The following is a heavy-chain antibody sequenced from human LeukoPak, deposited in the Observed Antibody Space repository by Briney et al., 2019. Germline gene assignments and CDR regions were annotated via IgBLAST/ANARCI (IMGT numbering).Heavy chain of an antibody. CDR3: VRWLGNIAAFDI. J-gene: IGHJ3*02. Sequence: SETLSLTCSVSGVSISSRTYHWAWIRQPPGKGLEWTGTLYYNDNTYYNPSLKSRVTISVDTSKKQFSLKLTSVTAADTAVYYCVRWLGNIAAFDIWGQGTMVTVSS. CDR2: LYYNDNT. D-gene: IGHD3-10*01. CDR1: GVSISSRTYH. V-gene: IGHV4-39*01.